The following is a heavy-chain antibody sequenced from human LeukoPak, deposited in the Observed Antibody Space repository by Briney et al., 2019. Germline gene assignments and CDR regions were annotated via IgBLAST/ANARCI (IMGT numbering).Heavy chain of an antibody. V-gene: IGHV1-8*01. CDR3: ARGGEMATIIHYYYYMDV. Sequence: ASVKVSCKASGYTFTSYEINWVRQATGQGLEWMGWMNPNSGNTGYAQKFQGRVTMTRNTSISTAYMELSRLRSEDTAVYYCARGGEMATIIHYYYYMDVWGKGTTVTVSS. D-gene: IGHD5-24*01. CDR2: MNPNSGNT. CDR1: GYTFTSYE. J-gene: IGHJ6*03.